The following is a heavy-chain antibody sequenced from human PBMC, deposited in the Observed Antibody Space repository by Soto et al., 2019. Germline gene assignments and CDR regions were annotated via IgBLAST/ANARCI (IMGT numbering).Heavy chain of an antibody. CDR3: ARGANDYTIPRGHDY. CDR1: GFTFNDYW. Sequence: PGGSLRLSCAASGFTFNDYWMHWVRQGPGMGLVWVSRLNSDGTTTNYADSVRGRFTISRDNAKNTLYLQMNSLRVEDTAVYYCARGANDYTIPRGHDYWGQGTLVTVSS. J-gene: IGHJ4*02. CDR2: LNSDGTTT. D-gene: IGHD4-4*01. V-gene: IGHV3-74*01.